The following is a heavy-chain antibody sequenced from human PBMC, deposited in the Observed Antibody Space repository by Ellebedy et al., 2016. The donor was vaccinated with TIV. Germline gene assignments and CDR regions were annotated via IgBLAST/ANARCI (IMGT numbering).Heavy chain of an antibody. Sequence: AASVKVSCKASGYTFTNYDINWVRQATGQGLEWMGWMNPNIGNTGYAQKFPGRVTITRNTSISTAYMELSSLRSEDTTVYYCARGGEGLDYWGKGTLVTVSS. CDR2: MNPNIGNT. V-gene: IGHV1-8*03. CDR3: ARGGEGLDY. CDR1: GYTFTNYD. D-gene: IGHD3-10*01. J-gene: IGHJ4*02.